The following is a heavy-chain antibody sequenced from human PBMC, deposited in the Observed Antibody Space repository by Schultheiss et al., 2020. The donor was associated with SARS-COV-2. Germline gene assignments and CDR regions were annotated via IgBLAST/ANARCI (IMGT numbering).Heavy chain of an antibody. CDR2: ISYDGSNK. V-gene: IGHV3-30*03. J-gene: IGHJ6*02. D-gene: IGHD6-6*01. CDR1: GFTFSSYW. CDR3: ARSGRVAARPGGRYYYYYGMDV. Sequence: GGSLRLSCAASGFTFSSYWMHWVRQAPGKGLVWVAVISYDGSNKYYADSVKGRFTISRDNSKNTLYLQMNSLRAEDTAVYYCARSGRVAARPGGRYYYYYGMDVWGQGTTVTVSS.